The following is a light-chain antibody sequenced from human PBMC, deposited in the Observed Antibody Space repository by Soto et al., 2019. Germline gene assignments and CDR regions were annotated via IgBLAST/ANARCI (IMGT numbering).Light chain of an antibody. J-gene: IGKJ2*01. Sequence: DIQMTQSPSSLSASVGDRVTITCRSSQAIAKSLNWYQQKPGEAPKLLIFAASTLQYGVPSRFSGSASSTQSTLTISSLQPEDFATYYCQQSFTSPTFTFGQGTKLEIK. CDR2: AAS. CDR1: QAIAKS. V-gene: IGKV1-39*01. CDR3: QQSFTSPTFT.